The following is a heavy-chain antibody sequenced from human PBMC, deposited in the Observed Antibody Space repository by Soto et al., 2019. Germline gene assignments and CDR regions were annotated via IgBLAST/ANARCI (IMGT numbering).Heavy chain of an antibody. CDR2: ITPFFGSP. CDR3: ARESLPGNYYYFFYGMDA. J-gene: IGHJ6*02. V-gene: IGHV1-69*01. CDR1: GGTFYNYA. Sequence: QVQLVQSGAQMKKPGSSVMVSCEVAGGTFYNYAISWVRQAPGQGLEWMGGITPFFGSPHYARRFQGRLTITADESTRTAYMDLSNLSFNDTAVYYCARESLPGNYYYFFYGMDAWGQGTTVIVSS. D-gene: IGHD1-7*01.